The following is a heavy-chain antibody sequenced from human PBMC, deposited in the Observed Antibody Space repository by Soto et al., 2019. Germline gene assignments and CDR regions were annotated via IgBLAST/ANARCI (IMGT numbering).Heavy chain of an antibody. V-gene: IGHV3-30-3*01. CDR2: ISYDGSNK. Sequence: GGSLRLSCAASGFTFSSYAMHWVRQAPGKGLEWVAVISYDGSNKYYADSVKGRFTISRDNSKNTLYLQMNSLRAEDTAVYYCARARIYLYYGMDVWGKGTTVTVAS. J-gene: IGHJ6*04. CDR1: GFTFSSYA. CDR3: ARARIYLYYGMDV.